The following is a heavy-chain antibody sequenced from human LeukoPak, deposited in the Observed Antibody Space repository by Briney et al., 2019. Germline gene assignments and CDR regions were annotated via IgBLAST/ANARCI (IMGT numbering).Heavy chain of an antibody. CDR3: ARPRPGYYMDV. D-gene: IGHD1-1*01. Sequence: GGSLGLSCAASGFTFSSYWMSWVRQAPGKGLEWVANIKQDGSEKYYVDSVKGRLTISRDNAKNSLYLQMNSLRAEDTAVYYCARPRPGYYMDVWGKGTTVTVSS. CDR2: IKQDGSEK. V-gene: IGHV3-7*01. J-gene: IGHJ6*03. CDR1: GFTFSSYW.